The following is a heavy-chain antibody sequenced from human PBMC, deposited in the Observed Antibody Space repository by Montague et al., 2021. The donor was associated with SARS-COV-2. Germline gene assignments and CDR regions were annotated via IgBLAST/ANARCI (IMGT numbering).Heavy chain of an antibody. CDR2: IWYDGSNQ. J-gene: IGHJ6*02. V-gene: IGHV3-33*08. CDR3: AREYSAPRWFGEYNRYGMDV. CDR1: GFTFSSYD. D-gene: IGHD3-10*01. Sequence: SLRLSCAASGFTFSSYDMHWVRQAPGKGLERVAVIWYDGSNQYXXXSXXXRFXISRDNSKNTLYLQMNSLRAEDTAVYYCAREYSAPRWFGEYNRYGMDVWGQGTTVTVSS.